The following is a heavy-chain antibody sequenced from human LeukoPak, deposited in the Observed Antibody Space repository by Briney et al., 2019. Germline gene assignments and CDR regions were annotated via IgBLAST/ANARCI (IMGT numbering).Heavy chain of an antibody. J-gene: IGHJ6*03. Sequence: PGGSLRLSCAASRFTFSSYAMSWVRQAPGKGLEWVSTISGSGGSTYYADSVKGRFTIFRDNSKNTLYLQMNSLRAEDTAVYYFAKEPAGGEALGYYYYYMEVWGKGPRSPSP. CDR1: RFTFSSYA. CDR2: ISGSGGST. V-gene: IGHV3-23*01. D-gene: IGHD3-16*01. CDR3: AKEPAGGEALGYYYYYMEV.